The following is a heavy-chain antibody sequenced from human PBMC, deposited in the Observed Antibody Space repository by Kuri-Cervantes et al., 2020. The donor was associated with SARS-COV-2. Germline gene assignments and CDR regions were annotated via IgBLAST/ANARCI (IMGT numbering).Heavy chain of an antibody. Sequence: GGSLRLSCVASGFTFSAYTLNWVRQAPGKGLEWVSSITRSSVYISYADSLKGRFTISRDNAKNSLYLQMNSLRAEDTAMYYCARDLRMGKSLEHWGQGTLVTVSS. D-gene: IGHD7-27*01. CDR2: ITRSSVYI. V-gene: IGHV3-21*01. J-gene: IGHJ4*02. CDR3: ARDLRMGKSLEH. CDR1: GFTFSAYT.